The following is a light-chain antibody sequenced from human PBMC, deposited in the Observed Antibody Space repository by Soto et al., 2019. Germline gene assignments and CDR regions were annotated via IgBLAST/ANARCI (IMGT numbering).Light chain of an antibody. V-gene: IGLV1-51*01. Sequence: QSVLTQPPSVSAAPGQKVTISCSGTSSNIANNYVSWYQQLPGTAPKLLIYDNNKRPSGIPDRFSGSRSGTSATLDITGLQIGDEADYYCGAWDSSLSAAVFGTGTKVTVL. J-gene: IGLJ1*01. CDR3: GAWDSSLSAAV. CDR2: DNN. CDR1: SSNIANNY.